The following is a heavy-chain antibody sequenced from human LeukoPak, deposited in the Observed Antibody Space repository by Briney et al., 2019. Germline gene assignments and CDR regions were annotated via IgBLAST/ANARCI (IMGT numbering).Heavy chain of an antibody. CDR3: ARDILNAFDI. V-gene: IGHV3-7*01. J-gene: IGHJ3*02. Sequence: PGGPLRLSCAASGFTFSSYWMSWVRQAPGKGLEWVANVKQDGSEKYYVDSVKGRFTISRDNDKNSLYLQMNSLRAEDTAVYYCARDILNAFDIWGQGTMVTVSS. CDR1: GFTFSSYW. CDR2: VKQDGSEK.